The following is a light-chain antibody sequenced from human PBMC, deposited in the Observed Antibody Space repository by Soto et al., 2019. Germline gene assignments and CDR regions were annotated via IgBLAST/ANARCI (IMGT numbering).Light chain of an antibody. CDR1: SSDVGGYNY. J-gene: IGLJ1*01. Sequence: QSALTQPRSVSGSPGQSATISCTGTSSDVGGYNYVSWYQQHPGKAPKPMIYDVSKRPSGVPDRFSGSKSGNTASLTISGLQAEDEADYYCCSYAGSYTFVFGTGTKVTVL. CDR2: DVS. V-gene: IGLV2-11*01. CDR3: CSYAGSYTFV.